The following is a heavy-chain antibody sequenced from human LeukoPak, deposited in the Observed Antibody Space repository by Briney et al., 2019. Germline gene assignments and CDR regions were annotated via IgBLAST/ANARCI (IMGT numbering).Heavy chain of an antibody. CDR2: ISYDGSNK. V-gene: IGHV3-30*04. Sequence: PGGSLRLSCADSGFTFSNYAMHWVRQTPGKGLEWVAVISYDGSNKYYADSVKGRFTISRDNSKNTLYLQMNSLRAEDTAVYYCARDQRGHDILTGYYSDYYFDYWGQGTLVTVSS. CDR3: ARDQRGHDILTGYYSDYYFDY. CDR1: GFTFSNYA. J-gene: IGHJ4*02. D-gene: IGHD3-9*01.